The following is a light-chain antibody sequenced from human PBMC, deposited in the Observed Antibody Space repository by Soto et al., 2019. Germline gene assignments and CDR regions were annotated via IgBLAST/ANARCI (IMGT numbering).Light chain of an antibody. CDR2: GNN. CDR3: QSYDSSLSGYV. CDR1: ISNIGASYD. Sequence: QSVLTQPPSVSGAPGQRVTISGTGISNIGASYDVHWYQQLPGTAPKLLMYGNNNRPSGVPDRFSGSKSGTSASLAITGLQAEDEADYYCQSYDSSLSGYVFGTGTKLTVL. J-gene: IGLJ1*01. V-gene: IGLV1-40*01.